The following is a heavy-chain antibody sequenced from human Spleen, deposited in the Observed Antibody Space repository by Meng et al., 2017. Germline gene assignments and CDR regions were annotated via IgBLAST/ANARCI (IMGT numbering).Heavy chain of an antibody. J-gene: IGHJ4*02. CDR3: ARKYGNYPYYFDY. D-gene: IGHD1-7*01. CDR2: IYHNGDT. Sequence: GSLRLSCTVSDDSISSYYWNWIRQPPGKGLEWIGFIYHNGDTNYNPSLKSRVTISVDTSKNQFSLKLVSVTAADTAVYYCARKYGNYPYYFDYWGQGTLVTVSS. CDR1: DDSISSYY. V-gene: IGHV4-59*01.